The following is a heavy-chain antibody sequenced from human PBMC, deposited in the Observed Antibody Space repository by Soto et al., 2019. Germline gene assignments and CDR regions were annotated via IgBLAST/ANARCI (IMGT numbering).Heavy chain of an antibody. CDR1: GFTFSSYA. J-gene: IGHJ4*02. CDR2: ISGSGGST. CDR3: AKPRGSYRYVFDY. D-gene: IGHD3-16*02. Sequence: EVQLLESGGGLVQPGGSLRLSCAASGFTFSSYAMSWVRQAPGKGLEWVLAISGSGGSTYYADSVKGRFTISRDNSKNTLYLQMNSLRAEDTAVYYCAKPRGSYRYVFDYWGQGTLVTVSS. V-gene: IGHV3-23*01.